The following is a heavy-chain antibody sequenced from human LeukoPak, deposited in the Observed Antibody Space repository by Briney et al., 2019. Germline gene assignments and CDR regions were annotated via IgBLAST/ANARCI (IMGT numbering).Heavy chain of an antibody. D-gene: IGHD1-1*01. CDR1: GFSLRSYS. CDR2: ITGSSSYI. J-gene: IGHJ4*02. V-gene: IGHV3-21*01. Sequence: GSLRLSCAASGFSLRSYSLDRVRQAPGKGLEWVSSITGSSSYISYADSVKGRFTISRDNAENSLFLQMNSLRPEDTAVYFCARDRLEGGETFDSWGQGTLVTVSS. CDR3: ARDRLEGGETFDS.